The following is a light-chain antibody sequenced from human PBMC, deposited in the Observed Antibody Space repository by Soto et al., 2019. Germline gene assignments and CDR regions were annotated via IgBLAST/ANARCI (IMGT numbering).Light chain of an antibody. CDR2: GVS. Sequence: ELVLTQSPVALSLSSGERATLSCRASQSVSSTLFTWYQQKPGQAPRLLIYGVSSRATGIPDRFSGSGSGTDFTLTISRVEPEDFAVYFCQHYGDSSWTFGQGSRVEIK. V-gene: IGKV3-20*01. CDR1: QSVSSTL. CDR3: QHYGDSSWT. J-gene: IGKJ1*01.